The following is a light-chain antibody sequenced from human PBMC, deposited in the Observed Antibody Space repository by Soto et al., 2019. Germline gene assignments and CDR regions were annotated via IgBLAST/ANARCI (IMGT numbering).Light chain of an antibody. J-gene: IGLJ3*02. V-gene: IGLV2-14*01. Sequence: QSALTQPASVSGSPGQSITISCTGTSSDVGGYNYVSWYQQHPAKAPKLMIYEVSNRPSGVSHRFSGSKSGNTASLTISGXXXXXEXDYYCFSYTTSSTLVFGGGTKVTVL. CDR3: FSYTTSSTLV. CDR2: EVS. CDR1: SSDVGGYNY.